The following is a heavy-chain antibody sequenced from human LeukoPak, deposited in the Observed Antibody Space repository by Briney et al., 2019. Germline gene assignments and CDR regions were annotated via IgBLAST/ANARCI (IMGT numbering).Heavy chain of an antibody. J-gene: IGHJ4*02. Sequence: PGRSLRLSCAASGYTFDDYAMHRVRQALGRGLEWVSGISWNSGDKGYADSVKDRFTISGDNAKTSVNLQMDSLSAEDTPFYYCAKDVTFQLLYRAFDQWGQGTLITVSS. CDR2: ISWNSGDK. D-gene: IGHD2-2*02. CDR3: AKDVTFQLLYRAFDQ. CDR1: GYTFDDYA. V-gene: IGHV3-9*01.